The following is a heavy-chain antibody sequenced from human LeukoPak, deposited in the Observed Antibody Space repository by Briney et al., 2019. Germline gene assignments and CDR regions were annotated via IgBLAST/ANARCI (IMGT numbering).Heavy chain of an antibody. V-gene: IGHV3-21*04. CDR3: VRLSRGAMNYYMDV. D-gene: IGHD3-10*01. Sequence: PGGSLRLSCAASGFTFSSYSMNWVRQAPGKGLEWVSSISSSSYIYYADPVKGRFSISRDNAKNTLYLQLNSLKTEDTGVYYCVRLSRGAMNYYMDVWGKGTTVTISS. J-gene: IGHJ6*03. CDR2: ISSSSYI. CDR1: GFTFSSYS.